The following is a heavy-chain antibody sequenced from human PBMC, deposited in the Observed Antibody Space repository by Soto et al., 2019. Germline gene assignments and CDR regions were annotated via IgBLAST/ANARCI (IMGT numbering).Heavy chain of an antibody. V-gene: IGHV3-23*01. CDR2: VSGAGGDT. CDR3: AKNTALAGGQNDY. J-gene: IGHJ4*02. D-gene: IGHD3-3*02. Sequence: EVQLLESGGGLVQPGGSLRLSCAASGFTFSSYAMSWVRQASGKGLEWVSAVSGAGGDTYYADSVKGRFTISRDNSKNTLFLQMHSLRAEDTALYYCAKNTALAGGQNDYWGQGTLVTVSS. CDR1: GFTFSSYA.